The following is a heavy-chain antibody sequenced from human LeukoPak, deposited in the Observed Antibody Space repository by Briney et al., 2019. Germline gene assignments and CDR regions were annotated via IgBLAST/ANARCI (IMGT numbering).Heavy chain of an antibody. V-gene: IGHV4-59*01. Sequence: SETLSLTCTVSGGSISSYYWSWIRQPPGKGLDWIGYIYYSGSTKYNPSLKSRVTMSLDTSKNQFSLKLSSVTAADTAVYYCARSGDRPGFDYWGQGTLVTVSS. J-gene: IGHJ4*02. CDR3: ARSGDRPGFDY. CDR1: GGSISSYY. D-gene: IGHD7-27*01. CDR2: IYYSGST.